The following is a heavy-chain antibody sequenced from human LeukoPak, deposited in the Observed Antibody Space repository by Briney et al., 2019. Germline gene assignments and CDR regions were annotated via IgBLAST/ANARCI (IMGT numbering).Heavy chain of an antibody. Sequence: SETLSLTCTVSGGSISSYYWGWIRQPPGKGLEWIGSIYYSGSTYYNPSLKSRVTISVDTSKNQFSLKLSSVTAADTAVYYCARQGGYTMISNWGQGTLVTVSS. CDR1: GGSISSYY. D-gene: IGHD3-22*01. CDR3: ARQGGYTMISN. CDR2: IYYSGST. J-gene: IGHJ4*02. V-gene: IGHV4-39*01.